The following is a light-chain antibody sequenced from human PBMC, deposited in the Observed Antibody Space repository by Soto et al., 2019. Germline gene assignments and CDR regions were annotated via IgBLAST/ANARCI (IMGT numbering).Light chain of an antibody. CDR2: AAS. Sequence: DLEVTQYPSCLSASVGDRVTITCQASQDISEYLSWCQQKPGKAPKLLIFAASNLETGVPARFSASGSGTDFTLTISTLQTEDFATYYCQQYYSYPRTIGGGTKV. CDR1: QDISEY. J-gene: IGKJ4*01. CDR3: QQYYSYPRT. V-gene: IGKV1-33*01.